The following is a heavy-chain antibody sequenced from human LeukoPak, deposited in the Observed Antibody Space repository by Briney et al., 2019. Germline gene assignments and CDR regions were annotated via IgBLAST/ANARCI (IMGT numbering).Heavy chain of an antibody. CDR3: ARASYYDSSGYYVYYYYYMDV. CDR2: ISSGSSYI. CDR1: GFTFSSYS. D-gene: IGHD3-22*01. V-gene: IGHV3-21*01. J-gene: IGHJ6*03. Sequence: PGGSLRLSCAASGFTFSSYSMNWVRQAPGKGLEWVSSISSGSSYIYYADSVKGRFTISRDNAKNSLYLQMNSLRAEDTAVYYCARASYYDSSGYYVYYYYYMDVWGKGTTVTVSS.